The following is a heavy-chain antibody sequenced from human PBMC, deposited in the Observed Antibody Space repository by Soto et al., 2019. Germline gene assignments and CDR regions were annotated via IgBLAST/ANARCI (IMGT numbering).Heavy chain of an antibody. Sequence: SETLSLTCAVYGGSFSGYYWSWIRQPPGKGLEWIGEINHSGSTNYNPSLKSRVTISVDTSKNQFSLKLSSVTAADTAVYYCARASTVTRGQDFDYWGQGTLVTVSS. J-gene: IGHJ4*02. V-gene: IGHV4-34*01. D-gene: IGHD4-4*01. CDR2: INHSGST. CDR3: ARASTVTRGQDFDY. CDR1: GGSFSGYY.